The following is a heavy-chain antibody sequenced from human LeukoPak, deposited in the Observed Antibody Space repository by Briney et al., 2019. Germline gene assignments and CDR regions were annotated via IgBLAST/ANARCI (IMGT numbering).Heavy chain of an antibody. Sequence: SGTLSLTCAVYGGSFSGYYWSWIRQPPGKGLEWIGEIHHSGSTNYNPSLKSRVTISVDTSKNQFSLKMNSVTAADTAVYYCARDYDSSGLWGQGTLVTVSS. CDR1: GGSFSGYY. CDR2: IHHSGST. D-gene: IGHD3-22*01. CDR3: ARDYDSSGL. J-gene: IGHJ4*02. V-gene: IGHV4-34*01.